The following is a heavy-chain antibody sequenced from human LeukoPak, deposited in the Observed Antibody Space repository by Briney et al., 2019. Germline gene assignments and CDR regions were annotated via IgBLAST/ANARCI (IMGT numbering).Heavy chain of an antibody. CDR2: ISSSGSII. CDR3: ARGATRRSSGAFDI. J-gene: IGHJ3*02. CDR1: AFTFSSYE. D-gene: IGHD6-6*01. V-gene: IGHV3-48*03. Sequence: GGSLRLSCAASAFTFSSYELNWVRQAPGKGLEWISYISSSGSIINYADSVKGRFTISRDNAKNSLYMQMNSLRAEDTAVYYCARGATRRSSGAFDIWGQGTMVTVSS.